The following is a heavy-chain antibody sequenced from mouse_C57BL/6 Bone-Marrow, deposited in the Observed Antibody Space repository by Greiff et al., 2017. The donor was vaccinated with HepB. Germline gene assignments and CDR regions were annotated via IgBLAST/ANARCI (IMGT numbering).Heavy chain of an antibody. Sequence: QVQLQQPGAELVRPGSSVKLSCKASGYTFTSYWMDWVKQRPGQGLEWIGNIYPSDSETHYNQKFKDKATLTVDKSSSTAYMQLSSLTSEDSAVYYCAREFITTVVAPFFDYWGQGTTLTVSS. D-gene: IGHD1-1*01. CDR2: IYPSDSET. CDR1: GYTFTSYW. J-gene: IGHJ2*01. CDR3: AREFITTVVAPFFDY. V-gene: IGHV1-61*01.